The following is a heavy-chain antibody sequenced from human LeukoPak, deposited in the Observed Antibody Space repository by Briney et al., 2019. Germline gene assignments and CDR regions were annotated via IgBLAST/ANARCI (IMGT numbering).Heavy chain of an antibody. CDR1: GYTFTSYG. Sequence: ASVKVSCKASGYTFTSYGISWVRQAPGQGLEWMGWISAYNGNTNYAQKLQGRVTMTTDTSTSTAYMELRSLRSDDTAVYYCAREVWAAAGRGSQLDYWGQGTLVTVSS. D-gene: IGHD6-13*01. V-gene: IGHV1-18*01. CDR2: ISAYNGNT. CDR3: AREVWAAAGRGSQLDY. J-gene: IGHJ4*02.